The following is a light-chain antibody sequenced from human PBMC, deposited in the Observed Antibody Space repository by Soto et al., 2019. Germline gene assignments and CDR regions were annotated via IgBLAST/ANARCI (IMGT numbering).Light chain of an antibody. J-gene: IGKJ2*01. CDR2: GAS. CDR1: QAVSSN. CDR3: QQYNNWPYT. V-gene: IGKV3-15*01. Sequence: EIVMTQSPATLSVSTGERATLSCRASQAVSSNLAWYQQRPGQAPRLLIYGASTRDTGLPARFSGGGSGTEFTLTIRSLQSEDFAVYYCQQYNNWPYTFGHGTKLAIK.